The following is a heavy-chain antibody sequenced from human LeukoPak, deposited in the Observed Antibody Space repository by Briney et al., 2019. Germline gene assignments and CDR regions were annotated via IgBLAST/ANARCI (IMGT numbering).Heavy chain of an antibody. Sequence: HPGGSLRLSCAASGVTLSDHHMDWVRQAPGKGLEWVGRTRNKARGYTTEYAASVKGRFTISRDDSKTLVYLQMNSLKTEDTAVYFCARDGAEGDNSAFGIWGQGTVVTVSS. D-gene: IGHD3-22*01. CDR2: TRNKARGYTT. V-gene: IGHV3-72*01. CDR3: ARDGAEGDNSAFGI. CDR1: GVTLSDHH. J-gene: IGHJ3*02.